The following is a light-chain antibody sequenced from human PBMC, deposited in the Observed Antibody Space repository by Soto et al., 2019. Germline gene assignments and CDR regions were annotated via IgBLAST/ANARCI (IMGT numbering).Light chain of an antibody. CDR3: QQYNSWPLT. CDR2: DIF. J-gene: IGKJ4*01. Sequence: EIVMTQSPATLSVSPGERATLSCRASQSVGSDFAWYQQKPGQAPRLVIYDIFTRATGVPNRISGSGSGTEFTLTISSLQSEDFAVYYCQQYNSWPLTFGGGTKVEIK. CDR1: QSVGSD. V-gene: IGKV3D-15*01.